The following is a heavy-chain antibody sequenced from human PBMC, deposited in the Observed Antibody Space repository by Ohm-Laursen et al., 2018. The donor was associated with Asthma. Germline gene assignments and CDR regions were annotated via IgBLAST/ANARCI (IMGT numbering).Heavy chain of an antibody. CDR2: ISTASTFI. D-gene: IGHD6-13*01. CDR1: GFTFSDYY. J-gene: IGHJ5*02. Sequence: GSLRLSCSASGFTFSDYYMSWIRQAPGKGLQWVASISTASTFIYYADSVRGRFTTSRDNAKNTLFLQMNSLRADDTAVYYCTRSTDSWEFDPWGQGTLVTVSS. V-gene: IGHV3-11*06. CDR3: TRSTDSWEFDP.